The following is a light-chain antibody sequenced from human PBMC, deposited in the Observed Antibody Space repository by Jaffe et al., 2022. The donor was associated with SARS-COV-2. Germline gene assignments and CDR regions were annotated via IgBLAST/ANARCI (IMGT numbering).Light chain of an antibody. Sequence: EVVLTQSPATLSLSPGERATLSCRASESVDTYVGWYQHRPGQVPRLLIYDASNRATGIPARFSGSGSGTDFTLTISSLEADDFAVYYCQQRSSTFTFGPGTKV. J-gene: IGKJ3*01. CDR1: ESVDTY. CDR2: DAS. CDR3: QQRSSTFT. V-gene: IGKV3-11*01.